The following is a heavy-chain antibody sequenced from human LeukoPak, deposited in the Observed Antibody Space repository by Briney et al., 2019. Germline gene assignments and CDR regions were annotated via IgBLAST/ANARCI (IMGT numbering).Heavy chain of an antibody. J-gene: IGHJ1*01. D-gene: IGHD4-11*01. V-gene: IGHV4-38-2*02. CDR3: ARAHMTTYFQH. CDR1: GYSISRGYY. CDR2: IYHSGKT. Sequence: SETLSLTCTVSGYSISRGYYWGWIRQPPGKGLEWIGSIYHSGKTYYNPSLKSRVTISLDTSKNQFSLKLSSVTAADTAVYYCARAHMTTYFQHWGQGTLVTVSS.